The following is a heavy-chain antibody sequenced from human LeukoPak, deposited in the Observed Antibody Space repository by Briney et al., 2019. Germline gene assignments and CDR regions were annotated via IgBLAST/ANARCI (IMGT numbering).Heavy chain of an antibody. Sequence: RASVKVSCKASGYTFTSYAMHWVRQAPGQRLEWMGWINAGNGNTKYSQKFQGRVTITRDTSASTAYMELSSLRSEDTAVYYCARGPSRWWFDPWGQGTLVTVSS. CDR2: INAGNGNT. J-gene: IGHJ5*02. CDR1: GYTFTSYA. V-gene: IGHV1-3*01. D-gene: IGHD6-19*01. CDR3: ARGPSRWWFDP.